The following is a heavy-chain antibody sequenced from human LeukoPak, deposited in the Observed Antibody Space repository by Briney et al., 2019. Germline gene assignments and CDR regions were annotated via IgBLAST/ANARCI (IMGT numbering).Heavy chain of an antibody. V-gene: IGHV3-74*01. CDR3: ARGVAVAGPFDY. CDR2: INSDGSST. D-gene: IGHD6-19*01. Sequence: GGSLRLSCAASGFTFSSYLMHWVRQAPGKGLVWVSRINSDGSSTSYADSVKGRFTISRDNAKNTLYLQMNSLRAEDTAVYYCARGVAVAGPFDYWGQGTLVTVSS. CDR1: GFTFSSYL. J-gene: IGHJ4*02.